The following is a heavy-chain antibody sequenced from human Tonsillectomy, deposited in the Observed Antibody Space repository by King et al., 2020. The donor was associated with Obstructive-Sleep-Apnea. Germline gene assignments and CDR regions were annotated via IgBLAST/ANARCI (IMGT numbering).Heavy chain of an antibody. V-gene: IGHV4-34*01. D-gene: IGHD2/OR15-2a*01. CDR1: GGSFSGYY. CDR2: INHSGST. Sequence: VQLQQWGAGLLKPSETLSLTFAVYGGSFSGYYWTWIRQPPGKGLEWIGEINHSGSTIYNPSLKSRVTISVDTSKNQFSLKLSSVTAADTAVYYCARLSRDWYFDLWGRGTLVTVSS. CDR3: ARLSRDWYFDL. J-gene: IGHJ2*01.